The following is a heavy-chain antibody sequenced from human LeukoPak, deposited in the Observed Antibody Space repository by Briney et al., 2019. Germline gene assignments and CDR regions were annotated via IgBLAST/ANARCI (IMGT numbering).Heavy chain of an antibody. CDR3: ARDRSSGSLNYYYYGMDV. V-gene: IGHV3-7*01. CDR2: IKQDGSEK. Sequence: GGSLRLSCAASGFTFSSYWMSWVRQAPGKGPEWVANIKQDGSEKYYVDSVKGRFTISRDNAKNSLYLQMNSLRAEDTAVYYCARDRSSGSLNYYYYGMDVWGQGTTVTVSS. J-gene: IGHJ6*02. CDR1: GFTFSSYW. D-gene: IGHD1-26*01.